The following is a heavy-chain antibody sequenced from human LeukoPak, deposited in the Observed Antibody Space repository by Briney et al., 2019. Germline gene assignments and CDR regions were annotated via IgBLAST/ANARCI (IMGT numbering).Heavy chain of an antibody. CDR3: ARLGGYHHPPAY. CDR2: IHYSGST. CDR1: GGSISSPTYY. D-gene: IGHD3-16*02. Sequence: PSETLSLTCTVSGGSISSPTYYWAWIRQPPGKGLEWIRTIHYSGSTYDNPSLKSRFTISVDTSKNQFFLKLSSVTAADTAVYYCARLGGYHHPPAYWGQGPLVTVSS. J-gene: IGHJ4*02. V-gene: IGHV4-39*01.